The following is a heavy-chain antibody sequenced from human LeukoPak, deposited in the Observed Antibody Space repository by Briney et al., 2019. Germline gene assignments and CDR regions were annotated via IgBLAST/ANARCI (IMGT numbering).Heavy chain of an antibody. CDR2: IIPIFGTA. V-gene: IGHV1-69*05. D-gene: IGHD1/OR15-1a*01. CDR3: AQNRFNPDPRYYYYMDV. Sequence: ASVKVSCKASGGTFSSYAISWVRQAPGQGLEWMGGIIPIFGTANYAQKFQGRVTITTDESTSTAYMELSSLRSEDTAVYYCAQNRFNPDPRYYYYMDVWGKGTTVTVSS. CDR1: GGTFSSYA. J-gene: IGHJ6*03.